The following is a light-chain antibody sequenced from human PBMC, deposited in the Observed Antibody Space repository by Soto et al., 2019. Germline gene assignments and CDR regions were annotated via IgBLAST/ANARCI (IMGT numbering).Light chain of an antibody. CDR3: NQYSSSRRT. J-gene: IGKJ1*01. V-gene: IGKV3-20*01. CDR2: GAS. Sequence: EIVMTQSPATLSVSPGERATLSCRASQSVSSSYLAWYQQKPGQAPRLLIYGASNRAAGIPDRFSGSGSGTDFTLTIRRLEPEDFAVYYCNQYSSSRRTVGQGTKVDIK. CDR1: QSVSSSY.